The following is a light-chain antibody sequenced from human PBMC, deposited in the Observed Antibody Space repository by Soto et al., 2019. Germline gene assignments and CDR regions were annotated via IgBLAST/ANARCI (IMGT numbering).Light chain of an antibody. J-gene: IGKJ1*01. CDR3: QQYNGYWT. CDR2: EAS. V-gene: IGKV1-5*03. CDR1: QSISDS. Sequence: DIQMTQSPSTLSASVGDRVTITCRASQSISDSLAWYQQKPEKAPKLLIYEASSLKSGVPSRFSGSRSGTEYTLTISSLQPDDFATYYCQQYNGYWTFGQGTKVEIK.